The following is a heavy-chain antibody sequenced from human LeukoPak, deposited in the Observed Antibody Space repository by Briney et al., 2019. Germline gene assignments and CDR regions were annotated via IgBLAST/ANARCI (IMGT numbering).Heavy chain of an antibody. CDR3: ARVDRSYFYMDV. CDR1: GDNFNNYI. CDR2: VIPLFNTP. Sequence: SVKVSCKASGDNFNNYIITWVRQAPGQGLEWMGGVIPLFNTPNYAQKFQGRVTIATDESTHTSYMELRSLRSDDTAVYYCARVDRSYFYMDVWGKGTTVTISS. J-gene: IGHJ6*03. V-gene: IGHV1-69*05.